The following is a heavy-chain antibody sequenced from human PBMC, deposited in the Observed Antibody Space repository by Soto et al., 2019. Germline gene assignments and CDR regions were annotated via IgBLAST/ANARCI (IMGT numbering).Heavy chain of an antibody. CDR1: GYTFTTFG. Sequence: QVQMVQSGAEVKKTGASVKVSCKTSGYTFTTFGINWVRQAPGQGLEWMGCLTAYDGKRNFAQKFQDRLTMTMDISTSTGYMEISGRRSDATAFYFGARGLTYCDFDYWGRGTQVAVSS. J-gene: IGHJ4*02. D-gene: IGHD2-21*01. V-gene: IGHV1-18*01. CDR2: LTAYDGKR. CDR3: ARGLTYCDFDY.